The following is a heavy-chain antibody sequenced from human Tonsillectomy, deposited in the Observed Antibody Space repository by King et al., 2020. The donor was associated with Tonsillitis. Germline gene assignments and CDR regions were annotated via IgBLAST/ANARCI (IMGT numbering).Heavy chain of an antibody. V-gene: IGHV3-21*01. D-gene: IGHD3-16*01. CDR2: ISSSSSYI. Sequence: QLVQSGGGLVKPGGSLRLSCAASGFTFSSYSMNWVRQAPGKGLEWVSSISSSSSYIYYADSVKGRFTISRDNAKNSLYLQMNSLRAEDSAVYYCARWGTSDGMDVWGQGTTVTVSS. CDR1: GFTFSSYS. CDR3: ARWGTSDGMDV. J-gene: IGHJ6*02.